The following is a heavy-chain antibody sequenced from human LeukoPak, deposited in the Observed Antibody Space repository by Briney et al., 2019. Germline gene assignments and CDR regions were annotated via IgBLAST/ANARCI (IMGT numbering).Heavy chain of an antibody. CDR3: VKDRFGSFDP. V-gene: IGHV3-23*01. CDR2: ISPSASHR. D-gene: IGHD5-18*01. J-gene: IGHJ5*02. Sequence: GGSLRLSCAASGFPFSDYAMTWVRQAPGKGLEWVAAISPSASHRYYADFVGGRFTISRDNSKNTLDLQMSSLRAEDTAVYYCVKDRFGSFDPWGQGTLVTVSS. CDR1: GFPFSDYA.